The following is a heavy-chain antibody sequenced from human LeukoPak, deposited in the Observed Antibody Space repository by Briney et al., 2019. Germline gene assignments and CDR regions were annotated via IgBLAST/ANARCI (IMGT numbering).Heavy chain of an antibody. J-gene: IGHJ3*02. Sequence: ASVKVSCKASGCTFTGYYMHWERQAPGQGLEWMGWINPNSGGTNYAQKFQGRVTMTRDTSISTAYMELSRLRSDDTAVYYCARVRSHFEGRKDAFDIWGQGTMVTVSS. CDR1: GCTFTGYY. D-gene: IGHD1-14*01. CDR2: INPNSGGT. CDR3: ARVRSHFEGRKDAFDI. V-gene: IGHV1-2*02.